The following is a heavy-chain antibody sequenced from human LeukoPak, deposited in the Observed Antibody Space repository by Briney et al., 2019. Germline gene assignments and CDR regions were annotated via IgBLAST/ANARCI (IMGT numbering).Heavy chain of an antibody. J-gene: IGHJ6*02. V-gene: IGHV3-7*04. D-gene: IGHD1-26*01. CDR3: ARALVGATPYYYGMDV. Sequence: GGSLRLSCAASGFTFSSYWMSWVRQAPGKGLEWVANIKQDGSEKYYVDSVKGRFTISRDHAKNSLYLQMNSLRAEDTAVYYCARALVGATPYYYGMDVWGQGTTVTVSS. CDR2: IKQDGSEK. CDR1: GFTFSSYW.